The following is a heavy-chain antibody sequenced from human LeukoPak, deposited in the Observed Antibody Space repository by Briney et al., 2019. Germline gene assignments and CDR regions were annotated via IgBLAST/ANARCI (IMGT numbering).Heavy chain of an antibody. Sequence: GGSLRLSCAASGFTFSSYAMSWARQAPGKGLEWVSAISGSGGSTYYADSVKGRFTISRDNSKNTLYLQMNSLRAEDTAVYYCAKVLGYYYGSGSYHRWGQGTLVTVSS. V-gene: IGHV3-23*01. CDR3: AKVLGYYYGSGSYHR. J-gene: IGHJ4*02. D-gene: IGHD3-10*01. CDR2: ISGSGGST. CDR1: GFTFSSYA.